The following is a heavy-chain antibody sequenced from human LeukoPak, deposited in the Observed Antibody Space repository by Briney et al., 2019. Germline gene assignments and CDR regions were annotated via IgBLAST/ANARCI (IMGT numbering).Heavy chain of an antibody. J-gene: IGHJ3*02. D-gene: IGHD3-22*01. Sequence: TLSLTCTVSGGSISSGGYSWSWIRQPPGKGLEWIRYIYHSGSTYYNPSLKSRVTISVDRSKNQFSLKLSSVTAADTAVYYCARGKVTYYYDSSGYYPDAFDIWGQGTMVTVSS. V-gene: IGHV4-30-2*01. CDR2: IYHSGST. CDR1: GGSISSGGYS. CDR3: ARGKVTYYYDSSGYYPDAFDI.